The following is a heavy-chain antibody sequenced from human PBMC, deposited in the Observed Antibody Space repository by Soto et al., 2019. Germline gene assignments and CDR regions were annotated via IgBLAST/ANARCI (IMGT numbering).Heavy chain of an antibody. CDR2: IFYTGSA. CDR1: GASIRTGGYY. J-gene: IGHJ4*02. Sequence: TLSLTCTVSGASIRTGGYYWSWIRQRPGKGLEWIAYIFYTGSAYYNPSLESRLSISIDRSKNQFSLELRSVSVADTAVYYCARDRKDYTDIWGKGTRVTVSS. D-gene: IGHD4-4*01. V-gene: IGHV4-31*03. CDR3: ARDRKDYTDI.